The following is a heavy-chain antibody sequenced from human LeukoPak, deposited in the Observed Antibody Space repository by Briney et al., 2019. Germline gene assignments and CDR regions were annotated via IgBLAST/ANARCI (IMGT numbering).Heavy chain of an antibody. J-gene: IGHJ6*03. Sequence: GASVKVSCKASGGTFSSYAISWVRQAPGQGLEWVGGIIPIFGTANYAQKFQGRVTITADESISTAYMELSRLRSDDTAVYYCARGGGDPDYYYYMDVWGKGTTVTVSS. V-gene: IGHV1-69*13. CDR1: GGTFSSYA. CDR2: IIPIFGTA. CDR3: ARGGGDPDYYYYMDV. D-gene: IGHD2-21*02.